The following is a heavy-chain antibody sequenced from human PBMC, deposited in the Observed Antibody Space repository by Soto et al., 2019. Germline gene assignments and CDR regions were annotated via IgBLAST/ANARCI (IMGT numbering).Heavy chain of an antibody. CDR1: GGTFSRYT. CDR2: ITPMFGTP. CDR3: ARYGTLYDSSAYYYLY. D-gene: IGHD3-22*01. J-gene: IGHJ4*02. V-gene: IGHV1-69*01. Sequence: QVQLVQSGAEVKKPGSSVKVSCKASGGTFSRYTITWVRQAPGQGLEWMGGITPMFGTPNYAQKFQGRVTITADASTSTAYMELSSLTSEDTALYYCARYGTLYDSSAYYYLYWGQGTLVTVSS.